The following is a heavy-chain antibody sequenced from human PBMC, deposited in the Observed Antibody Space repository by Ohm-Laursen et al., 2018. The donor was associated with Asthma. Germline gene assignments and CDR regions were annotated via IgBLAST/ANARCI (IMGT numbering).Heavy chain of an antibody. J-gene: IGHJ4*02. V-gene: IGHV4-34*01. CDR2: INHSGST. Sequence: SETLSLTCTLSGASFSTYYWGWIRQPPGKGLEWIGEINHSGSTNYNPSLKSRVTISVDTSKNQFSLKLSSVTAADTAVYYCARGSPYSSSPRVDYWGQGTLVTVSS. D-gene: IGHD6-6*01. CDR1: GASFSTYY. CDR3: ARGSPYSSSPRVDY.